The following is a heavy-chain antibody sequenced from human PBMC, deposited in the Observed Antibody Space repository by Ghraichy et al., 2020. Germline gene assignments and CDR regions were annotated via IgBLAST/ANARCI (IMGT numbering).Heavy chain of an antibody. Sequence: SETLSLTCTVSGGSISSYYWSWIRQPAGKGLEWIGRIFYGGNSNYNPSLKSRVTFSVDTSRNQFSLNLSSVTAADTAVYYCARDSNTMVRYFDLWGRGTLVTVSS. CDR2: IFYGGNS. D-gene: IGHD3-10*01. V-gene: IGHV4-4*07. CDR1: GGSISSYY. CDR3: ARDSNTMVRYFDL. J-gene: IGHJ2*01.